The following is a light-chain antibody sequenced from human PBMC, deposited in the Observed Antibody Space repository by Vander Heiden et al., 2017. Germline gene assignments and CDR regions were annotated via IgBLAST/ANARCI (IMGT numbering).Light chain of an antibody. CDR2: RDS. CDR1: NSGSKG. Sequence: SYELTQPLSVSVALGPTARITCGGNNSGSKGVDWYQQKPGQARVLVIYRDSNRPSGIPERFSGSNSGNTATLTISRAQAGDEADYYCQVWESSTDVVFGGGTKLTVL. J-gene: IGLJ2*01. V-gene: IGLV3-9*01. CDR3: QVWESSTDVV.